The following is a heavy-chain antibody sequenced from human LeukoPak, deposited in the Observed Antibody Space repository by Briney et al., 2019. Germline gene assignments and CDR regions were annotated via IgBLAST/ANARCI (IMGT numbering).Heavy chain of an antibody. D-gene: IGHD4-17*01. CDR3: ARELKDYVGAFDI. CDR2: IYYSGST. J-gene: IGHJ3*02. CDR1: GGSISSSSYY. V-gene: IGHV4-39*02. Sequence: PSETLSLTCTVSGGSISSSSYYWGWIRQPPGKGLEWIGSIYYSGSTYYNPSLKSRVTISVDTSKNQFSLKLSSVTAADTAVYYCARELKDYVGAFDIWGQGTMVTVSS.